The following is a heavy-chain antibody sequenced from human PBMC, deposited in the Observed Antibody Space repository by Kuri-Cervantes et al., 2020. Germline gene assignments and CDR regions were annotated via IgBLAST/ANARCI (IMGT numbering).Heavy chain of an antibody. CDR1: GFTFSSYS. J-gene: IGHJ4*02. CDR3: ARSRPSSCFDY. V-gene: IGHV3-21*01. D-gene: IGHD6-13*01. Sequence: GESLKISCAASGFTFSSYSMNWVRQAPGKGLEWVSSISSSSSYIYYADSVKGRFTISRDNAKNSLYLQMNSLRAEDTAVYYCARSRPSSCFDYWGQGTLVTVSS. CDR2: ISSSSSYI.